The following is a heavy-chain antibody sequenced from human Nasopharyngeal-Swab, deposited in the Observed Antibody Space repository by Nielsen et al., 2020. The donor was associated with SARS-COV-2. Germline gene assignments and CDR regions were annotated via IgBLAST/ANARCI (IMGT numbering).Heavy chain of an antibody. D-gene: IGHD1-14*01. CDR3: VRGGLGTGLEN. CDR1: GFTFSRYW. V-gene: IGHV3-74*01. Sequence: GGSLRLSCAASGFTFSRYWMHWARLPPGKGLEWVSQIDVDGRRTTYADSVKGRFTISRDNAKNTLYLQMNSLRAEDTAVYYCVRGGLGTGLENWGQGTLVTVSS. CDR2: IDVDGRRT. J-gene: IGHJ4*02.